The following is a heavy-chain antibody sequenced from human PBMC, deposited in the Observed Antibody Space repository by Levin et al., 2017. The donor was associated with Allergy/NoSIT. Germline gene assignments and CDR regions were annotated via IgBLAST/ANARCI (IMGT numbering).Heavy chain of an antibody. CDR2: MNPNSGNT. V-gene: IGHV1-8*01. J-gene: IGHJ2*01. Sequence: ASVKVSCKASGYTFTSYDINWVRQATGQGLEWMGWMNPNSGNTGYAQKFQGRVTMTRNTSISTAYMELSSLRSEDTAVYYCAVAGGYYYDSSGPNWYFDLWGRGTLVTVSS. CDR1: GYTFTSYD. CDR3: AVAGGYYYDSSGPNWYFDL. D-gene: IGHD3-22*01.